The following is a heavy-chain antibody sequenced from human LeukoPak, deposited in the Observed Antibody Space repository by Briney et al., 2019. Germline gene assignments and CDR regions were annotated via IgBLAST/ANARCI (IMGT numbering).Heavy chain of an antibody. CDR2: INPRGGST. J-gene: IGHJ4*02. CDR1: GFIFTSYS. V-gene: IGHV1-46*01. Sequence: ASVKVSCKASGFIFTSYSMHWVRQAPGQGLEWVGLINPRGGSTNYGQKFHGRVTMTRDMSTSTVYMELSSLRSEDTAVYYCARRSQRGSDYWGQGTLVTVSS. D-gene: IGHD3-10*01. CDR3: ARRSQRGSDY.